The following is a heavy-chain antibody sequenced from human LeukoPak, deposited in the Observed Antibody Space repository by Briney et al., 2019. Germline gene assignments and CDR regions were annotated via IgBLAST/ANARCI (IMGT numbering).Heavy chain of an antibody. CDR2: INPNSGGT. V-gene: IGHV1-2*06. J-gene: IGHJ4*02. CDR3: ARVGQDYDFDY. Sequence: EASVEVSCKASGYTFTGYYMHWVRQAPGQGLEWMGRINPNSGGTNYAQKFQGRVTMTRDTSISTVYMELSRLRSDDTAVYFCARVGQDYDFDYWGQGTLVTVSS. D-gene: IGHD3-3*01. CDR1: GYTFTGYY.